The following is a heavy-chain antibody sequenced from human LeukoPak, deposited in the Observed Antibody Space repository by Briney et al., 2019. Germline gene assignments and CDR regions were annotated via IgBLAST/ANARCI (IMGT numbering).Heavy chain of an antibody. CDR1: GFTFSSYG. D-gene: IGHD3-22*01. V-gene: IGHV3-30*03. CDR3: ARVGITMIVVEAFDI. Sequence: GGSLRLSCAASGFTFSSYGMHWVRQAPGKGLEWVAVISYDGSNKYYADSVKGRFTISRDNSKNTLYLQMNSLRAEDTAVYYCARVGITMIVVEAFDIWGQGTMVTVSS. CDR2: ISYDGSNK. J-gene: IGHJ3*02.